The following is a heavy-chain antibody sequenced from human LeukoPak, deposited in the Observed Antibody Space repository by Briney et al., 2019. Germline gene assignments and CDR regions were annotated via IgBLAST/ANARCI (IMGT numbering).Heavy chain of an antibody. J-gene: IGHJ4*02. CDR2: ISRSAAGT. V-gene: IGHV3-23*01. CDR1: GFTFSSYA. CDR3: AKTPPSYGR. Sequence: PGGSLRLSCAASGFTFSSYAMSWVRQAPGRGLEWVSAISRSAAGTYYADSVKGRFTISRDNSKNSLYLQMNSLRTEDTALYYCAKTPPSYGRWGQGTLVTVSS. D-gene: IGHD1-14*01.